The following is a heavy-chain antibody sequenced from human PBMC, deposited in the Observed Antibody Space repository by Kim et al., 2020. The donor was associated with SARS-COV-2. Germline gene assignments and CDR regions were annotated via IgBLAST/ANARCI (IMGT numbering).Heavy chain of an antibody. Sequence: VKGRFTIARDTSKNPRYLQMNSLTAEDTAVYYCVREDYYYDSSGYPPPFDYWGQGTLVTVSS. V-gene: IGHV3-30*07. CDR3: VREDYYYDSSGYPPPFDY. D-gene: IGHD3-22*01. J-gene: IGHJ4*02.